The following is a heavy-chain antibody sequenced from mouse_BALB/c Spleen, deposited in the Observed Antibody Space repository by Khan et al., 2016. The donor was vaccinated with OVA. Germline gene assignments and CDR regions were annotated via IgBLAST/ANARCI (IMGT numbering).Heavy chain of an antibody. V-gene: IGHV9-3-1*01. CDR1: GYTFTNYG. CDR3: TSPPHCSSVLVN. D-gene: IGHD6-1*01. J-gene: IGHJ4*01. Sequence: QIQLVQSGPELKKPGETVKISCKASGYTFTNYGMNWVKQAPGKALKWMGWISTYTGEPTYADDFKGRFAFSLETSASTVFLQINNLKNENTATYDCTSPPHCSSVLVNWGQGTSVTVSS. CDR2: ISTYTGEP.